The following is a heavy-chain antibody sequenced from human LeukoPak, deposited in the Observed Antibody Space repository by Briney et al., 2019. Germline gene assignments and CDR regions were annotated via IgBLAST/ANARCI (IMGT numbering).Heavy chain of an antibody. V-gene: IGHV5-10-1*01. CDR3: ARLNLGYCSGGSCYSPGWFDP. CDR1: GYSFTSYW. Sequence: GEARQIYCKGSGYSFTSYWISWGRQMTGKGVEWMGRIDPSDPYTNYSPSFQGHVTISADKSISTAYLQWSSLKASDTAMYYCARLNLGYCSGGSCYSPGWFDPWGQGTLVTVSS. D-gene: IGHD2-15*01. J-gene: IGHJ5*02. CDR2: IDPSDPYT.